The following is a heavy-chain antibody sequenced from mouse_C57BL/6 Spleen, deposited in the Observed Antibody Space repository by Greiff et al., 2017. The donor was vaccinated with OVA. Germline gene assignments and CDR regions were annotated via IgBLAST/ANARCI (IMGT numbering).Heavy chain of an antibody. V-gene: IGHV1-18*01. CDR1: GYTFTDYN. Sequence: EVQLQQSGPELVKPGASVKLPCKASGYTFTDYNMDWVKQSHGKSLEWIGDINPNNGGTIYNQKFKGKATLTVDKSSSTAYMELRSLTSEDTAVNYCARWVLRGAMDGWGQGTSVTAAS. J-gene: IGHJ4*01. CDR3: ARWVLRGAMDG. D-gene: IGHD1-1*01. CDR2: INPNNGGT.